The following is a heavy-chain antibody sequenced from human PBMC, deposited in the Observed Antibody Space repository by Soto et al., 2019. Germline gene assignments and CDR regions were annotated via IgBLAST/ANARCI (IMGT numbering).Heavy chain of an antibody. D-gene: IGHD3-16*01. CDR1: GFTFSSYW. V-gene: IGHV3-74*01. J-gene: IGHJ6*02. Sequence: GGSLRLSCAASGFTFSSYWMHWVRQAPGKGLVWVSRINSDGSSTSYADSVKGRFTISRDNAKNTLYLQMNSLRAEDTAVYYCASLVSHRGSYGMDVWGQGTTVTVSS. CDR2: INSDGSST. CDR3: ASLVSHRGSYGMDV.